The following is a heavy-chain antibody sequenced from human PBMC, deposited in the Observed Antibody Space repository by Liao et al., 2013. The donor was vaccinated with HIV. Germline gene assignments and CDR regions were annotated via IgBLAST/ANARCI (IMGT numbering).Heavy chain of an antibody. CDR2: IYASGST. Sequence: QVQLQQSGPGLVKPSQTLSLTCTVSGDSVSSGSYYWSWIRQPAGKGLEWIGRIYASGSTNYNPSLKSRVTMSVDMSKNQFSLKLSSVSAADTAVYFCAGDRLTCSGGNCYQIFDYWGQGTLVTVSS. V-gene: IGHV4-61*02. CDR3: AGDRLTCSGGNCYQIFDY. CDR1: GDSVSSGSYY. D-gene: IGHD2-15*01. J-gene: IGHJ4*02.